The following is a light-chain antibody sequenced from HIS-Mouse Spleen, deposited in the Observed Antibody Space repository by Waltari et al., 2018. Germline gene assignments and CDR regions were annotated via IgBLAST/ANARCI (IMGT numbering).Light chain of an antibody. J-gene: IGLJ3*02. V-gene: IGLV2-14*03. CDR1: SSDVGGYNY. Sequence: QSALTQPASVSGSPGQSITISCTGTSSDVGGYNYVSWYQQHPGKAPKLMIYDVSNLTSGVSNRFSGSKSGNTASLTISGLQAEDEADYYCSSYTSSSTWVFGGGTELTVL. CDR2: DVS. CDR3: SSYTSSSTWV.